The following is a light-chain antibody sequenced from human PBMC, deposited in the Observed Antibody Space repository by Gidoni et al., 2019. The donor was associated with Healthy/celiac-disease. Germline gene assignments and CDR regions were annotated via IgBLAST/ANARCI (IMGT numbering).Light chain of an antibody. CDR3: KQDVQTPYT. CDR2: CAS. CDR1: QSLLHSDGYNY. V-gene: IGKV2-28*01. Sequence: DIVMTQSPLSLPVTPGEPASISCRSSQSLLHSDGYNYLDWYLQKPGQAPQLLIYCASNRATGIPDRFSGSGSGTDFTLKISRVEAEDFGVYYCKQDVQTPYTFGHGTKVDIK. J-gene: IGKJ3*01.